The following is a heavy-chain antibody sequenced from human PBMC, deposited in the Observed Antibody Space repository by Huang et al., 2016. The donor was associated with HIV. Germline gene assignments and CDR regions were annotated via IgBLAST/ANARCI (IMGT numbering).Heavy chain of an antibody. Sequence: EVQLVQSGVELKKPGESLKISCRASGYTCTHYWFGWVRPMPGKGLEWMGNGTPAAPATSYSPHVQGQVPISADKSVNTAYLQWGGLKASDTAIYYCARFSHKRSTHESGFGYWGQGTLVTVSS. D-gene: IGHD2-2*01. CDR3: ARFSHKRSTHESGFGY. CDR2: GTPAAPAT. V-gene: IGHV5-51*01. CDR1: GYTCTHYW. J-gene: IGHJ4*02.